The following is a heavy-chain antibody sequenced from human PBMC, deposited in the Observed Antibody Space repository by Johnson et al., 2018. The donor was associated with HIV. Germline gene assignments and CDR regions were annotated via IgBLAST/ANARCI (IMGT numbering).Heavy chain of an antibody. Sequence: QMQLVESGGGVVQPGRSLRLSCAASGFNFSSYAMHWVRQAPGKGLEWVAVISYDGSNKYYADSVKGRFTISRDNSKNTLYLQMNSLRAEDTAVYSCAQVYYDILTGYYDAFDIWGQGTMVTVSS. V-gene: IGHV3-30-3*01. J-gene: IGHJ3*02. CDR1: GFNFSSYA. CDR2: ISYDGSNK. CDR3: AQVYYDILTGYYDAFDI. D-gene: IGHD3-9*01.